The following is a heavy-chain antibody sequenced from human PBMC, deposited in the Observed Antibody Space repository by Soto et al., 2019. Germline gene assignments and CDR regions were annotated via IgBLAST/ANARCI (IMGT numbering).Heavy chain of an antibody. CDR1: GFTFSSYS. V-gene: IGHV3-48*01. D-gene: IGHD3-3*01. Sequence: GGSLRLSCAASGFTFSSYSMNWVRQAPGKGLEWLSYISSGSSTIYYADSVKGRFTVSRDNAKNSLYLQMNSLRAEDTAVYYCARGIWRVNGFDIWGQGTMVTVSS. CDR3: ARGIWRVNGFDI. J-gene: IGHJ3*02. CDR2: ISSGSSTI.